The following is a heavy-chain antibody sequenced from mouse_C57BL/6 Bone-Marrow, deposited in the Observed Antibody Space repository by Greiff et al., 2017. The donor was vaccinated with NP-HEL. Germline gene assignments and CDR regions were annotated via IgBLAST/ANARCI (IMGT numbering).Heavy chain of an antibody. V-gene: IGHV1-59*01. CDR1: SYTFTSYW. CDR3: ARRHWYFDV. J-gene: IGHJ1*03. Sequence: VQLQQPGAELVRPGTSVKLSCKASSYTFTSYWMHWVKQRPGQGLEWIGVIDPSDSYTNYNQKFKGKATLTVDTSSSTAYMQLSSLTSEDSAVYHCARRHWYFDVWGTGTTVTVSS. CDR2: IDPSDSYT.